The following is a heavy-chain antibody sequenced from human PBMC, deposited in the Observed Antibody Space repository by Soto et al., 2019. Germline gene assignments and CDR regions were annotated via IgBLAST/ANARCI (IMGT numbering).Heavy chain of an antibody. V-gene: IGHV3-23*01. D-gene: IGHD5-18*01. CDR3: AKGVEHSTADAFET. Sequence: EVQVLESGGDLVQPGGSLRLTCAVSGFTFTTSSINWVRQAPGKGREWVSSISGNGYTTYYADSVTGRFTISTDNSKSTVFLQMNSLRVEDTALYYCAKGVEHSTADAFETWGQGTMVTVSS. CDR2: ISGNGYTT. CDR1: GFTFTTSS. J-gene: IGHJ3*02.